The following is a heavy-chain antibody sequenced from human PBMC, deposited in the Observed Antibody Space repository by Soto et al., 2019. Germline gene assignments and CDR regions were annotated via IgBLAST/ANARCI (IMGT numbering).Heavy chain of an antibody. CDR3: ARDYAESDRGYRFRWSAQDS. D-gene: IGHD3-3*01. J-gene: IGHJ4*02. V-gene: IGHV3-11*01. CDR2: ISSSGATI. Sequence: QVQLVESGGGLVKPGGSLRLSCAASGFTFSDYYMNWIRQAPGKGLEIISYISSSGATIYYADSVKGRFTISRDNAKNSLYLQMNNLRAEDTAVYFCARDYAESDRGYRFRWSAQDSWGQGTLVTVSS. CDR1: GFTFSDYY.